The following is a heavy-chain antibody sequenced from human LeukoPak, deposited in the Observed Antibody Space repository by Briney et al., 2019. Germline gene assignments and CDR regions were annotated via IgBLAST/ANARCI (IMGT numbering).Heavy chain of an antibody. J-gene: IGHJ4*02. D-gene: IGHD6-19*01. Sequence: APVKVSCKASGYTFTIHGISWVRQAPGQGLEWMGWISGYNGNTDYAQNLQDRVTMTTDTSTTTAYMELRSLRSDDTAVYYCARTSSGWYLGDYWGQGTLVTVSS. V-gene: IGHV1-18*01. CDR1: GYTFTIHG. CDR3: ARTSSGWYLGDY. CDR2: ISGYNGNT.